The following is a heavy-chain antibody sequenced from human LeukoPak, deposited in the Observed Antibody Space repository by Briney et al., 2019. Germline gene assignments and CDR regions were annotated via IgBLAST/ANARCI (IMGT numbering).Heavy chain of an antibody. CDR1: GGSISTYY. J-gene: IGHJ4*02. D-gene: IGHD4-17*01. Sequence: SETLSLTCTVSGGSISTYYGNWIRQAPGKGLEWIGYIYYSGSTNYNPSLKSRVTMSVDTSRNQFSLKLSSVTAADTAVYYCARGDYGDPIDYWGQGTLVTVSS. V-gene: IGHV4-59*01. CDR2: IYYSGST. CDR3: ARGDYGDPIDY.